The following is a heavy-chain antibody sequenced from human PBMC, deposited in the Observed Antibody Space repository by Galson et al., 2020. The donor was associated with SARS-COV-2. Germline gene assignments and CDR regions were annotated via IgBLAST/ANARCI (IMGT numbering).Heavy chain of an antibody. CDR3: ARGGALIAATTFDS. CDR1: GDSINNNNYY. Sequence: SEPLSFTCTASGDSINNNNYYWSWIRQPAGKRLEWIGLTDTSGNTNYSPSLKSRVTIAVDTSKNQFSLKLSSVTAADTAVYYCARGGALIAATTFDSWGQGTLVTVSS. V-gene: IGHV4-61*02. D-gene: IGHD2-15*01. CDR2: TDTSGNT. J-gene: IGHJ4*02.